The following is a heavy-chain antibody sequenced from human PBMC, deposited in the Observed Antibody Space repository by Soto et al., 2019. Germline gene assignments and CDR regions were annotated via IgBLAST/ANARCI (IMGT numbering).Heavy chain of an antibody. CDR3: ARAAIMYYYDSSAFDI. Sequence: PGGSLRLSCAASGFTFSTYSMNWVRQAPGKGLEWVAVISYDGSNKYYADSVKGRFTISRDNSKNTLYLQMNSLRAEDTAVYYCARAAIMYYYDSSAFDIWGQGTMVTVSS. V-gene: IGHV3-30*03. CDR2: ISYDGSNK. D-gene: IGHD3-22*01. CDR1: GFTFSTYS. J-gene: IGHJ3*02.